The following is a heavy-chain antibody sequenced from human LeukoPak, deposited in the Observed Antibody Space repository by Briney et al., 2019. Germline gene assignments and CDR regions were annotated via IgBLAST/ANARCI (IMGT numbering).Heavy chain of an antibody. J-gene: IGHJ1*01. D-gene: IGHD3-3*01. CDR1: GFTVSSTY. CDR2: ISSSSSYI. Sequence: PGGSLRLSCAASGFTVSSTYMSWVRQAPGKGLEWVSSISSSSSYIYYADSVKGRFTISRDNAKNSLYLQMNSLRAEDTAVYYCARDGGLSKFQHWGQGTLVTVSS. CDR3: ARDGGLSKFQH. V-gene: IGHV3-21*01.